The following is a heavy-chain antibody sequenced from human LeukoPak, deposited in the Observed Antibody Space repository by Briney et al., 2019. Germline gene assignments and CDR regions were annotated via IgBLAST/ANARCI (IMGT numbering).Heavy chain of an antibody. CDR3: ARPSDTSGYYIAEYFQH. Sequence: GGSLRLSCAASGFAFSSYAMSWVRQAPGKGLEWVSGISSSGGSTHYADSVKGRFTISRDNSKNTLNLQMNSLRAEDTAVYYCARPSDTSGYYIAEYFQHWGQGALVTISS. CDR2: ISSSGGST. D-gene: IGHD3-22*01. CDR1: GFAFSSYA. V-gene: IGHV3-23*01. J-gene: IGHJ1*01.